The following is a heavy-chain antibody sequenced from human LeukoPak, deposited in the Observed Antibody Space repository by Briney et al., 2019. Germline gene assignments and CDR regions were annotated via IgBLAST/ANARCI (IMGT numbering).Heavy chain of an antibody. CDR1: GYNFPKSW. CDR2: IYPDDSRT. J-gene: IGHJ4*02. Sequence: GESLKISCQASGYNFPKSWIGWVRQMPDKCVEWVAIIYPDDSRTNYSPSFQGHVTISVDRSINTAYLQWSSLRASDTAMYYCARPDYFASHDWGQGTLVTVST. D-gene: IGHD3-9*01. CDR3: ARPDYFASHD. V-gene: IGHV5-51*01.